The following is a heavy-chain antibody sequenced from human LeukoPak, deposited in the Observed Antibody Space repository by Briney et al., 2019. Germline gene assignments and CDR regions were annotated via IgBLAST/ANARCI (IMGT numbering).Heavy chain of an antibody. CDR2: MNTNSGNT. Sequence: ASVKVSCKASGYTFTSYDINWVRQATGQGIEWMGWMNTNSGNTGYAQKYQGRGTITRNTSISTAYMELRRMRSEDTAVYYCARWNGMNDYWGQGTLVTVSS. V-gene: IGHV1-8*03. D-gene: IGHD1-1*01. CDR1: GYTFTSYD. CDR3: ARWNGMNDY. J-gene: IGHJ4*02.